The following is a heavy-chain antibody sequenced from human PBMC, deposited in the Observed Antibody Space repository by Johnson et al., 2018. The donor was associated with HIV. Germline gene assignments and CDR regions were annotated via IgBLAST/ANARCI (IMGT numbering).Heavy chain of an antibody. J-gene: IGHJ3*02. Sequence: QVQLVESGGGVVQPGRSLRLSCVASGFTFSTYAMHWVRQAPGKGLEWVAVISYDGNNEYYAHSVKGRFTISRDNSKSTLFLQMNSLRPEDTAVYYCARIRVAVITEVGAFDIWGQGTMGTVSS. V-gene: IGHV3-30*03. CDR3: ARIRVAVITEVGAFDI. D-gene: IGHD3-22*01. CDR1: GFTFSTYA. CDR2: ISYDGNNE.